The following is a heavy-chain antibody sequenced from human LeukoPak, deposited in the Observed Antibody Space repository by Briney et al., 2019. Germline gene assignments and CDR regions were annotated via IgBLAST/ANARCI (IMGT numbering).Heavy chain of an antibody. CDR3: ARTGNPATGDY. Sequence: PGGSLRLSCVASGFTFDDYAMHWVRQAPGKGLEWVSVIYSGGSTYYADSVKGRFTISRDNSKNTLYLQMNSLRAEDTAVYYCARTGNPATGDYWGQGTLVTVSS. V-gene: IGHV3-53*01. CDR1: GFTFDDYA. D-gene: IGHD1-1*01. CDR2: IYSGGST. J-gene: IGHJ4*02.